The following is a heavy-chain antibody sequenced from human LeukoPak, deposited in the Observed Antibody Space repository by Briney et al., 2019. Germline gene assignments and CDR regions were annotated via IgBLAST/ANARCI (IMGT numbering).Heavy chain of an antibody. J-gene: IGHJ4*02. Sequence: ASVKVSCKASGGTFSSYAISWVRQAPGQGLEWMGRIIPICGTANYAQKLQGRVTITTDESTSTAYMELSSLRSEDTAVYYCARDGAYDILTGYYDYWGQGTLVTVSS. D-gene: IGHD3-9*01. CDR1: GGTFSSYA. V-gene: IGHV1-69*05. CDR3: ARDGAYDILTGYYDY. CDR2: IIPICGTA.